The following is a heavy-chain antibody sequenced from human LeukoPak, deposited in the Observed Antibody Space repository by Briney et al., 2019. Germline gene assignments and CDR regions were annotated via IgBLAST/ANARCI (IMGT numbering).Heavy chain of an antibody. CDR1: GGSISSSSYY. CDR3: ARRALRDGLGDY. J-gene: IGHJ4*02. D-gene: IGHD5-24*01. CDR2: IYYSGST. Sequence: SETLSLTCTVSGGSISSSSYYWGWIRQTPGRGQEWIGSIYYSGSTYYSPSLKSRVTISVDTSKNQCSLELSSVTAADTAVYYCARRALRDGLGDYWGQGTLVTVSS. V-gene: IGHV4-39*07.